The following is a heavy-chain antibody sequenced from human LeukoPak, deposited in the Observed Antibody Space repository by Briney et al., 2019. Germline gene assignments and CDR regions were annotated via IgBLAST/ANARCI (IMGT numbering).Heavy chain of an antibody. D-gene: IGHD3-10*01. CDR2: INHSGST. J-gene: IGHJ5*02. V-gene: IGHV4-34*01. CDR3: ARGSKGYSTMVRVDP. Sequence: SETLSLTCAVYGGSFSGYYWSWIRQPPGKGLEWIGEINHSGSTNYNPSLKSRVTISVDTSKNQFSLKLSSVTAADTAVYYCARGSKGYSTMVRVDPWGQGTLVTVSS. CDR1: GGSFSGYY.